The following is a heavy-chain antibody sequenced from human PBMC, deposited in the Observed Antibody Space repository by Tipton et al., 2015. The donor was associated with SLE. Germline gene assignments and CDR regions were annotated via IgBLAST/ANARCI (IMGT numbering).Heavy chain of an antibody. Sequence: TLSLTCTVSGGSISSYYWSWFRQPPGKGLEWIGYIYTSGSTNYNPSLKSRVTISVDTSKNQFSLKLSSVTAADTAVYYCARDSSSWSFYGMDVWGQGTTVTVSS. CDR1: GGSISSYY. CDR3: ARDSSSWSFYGMDV. J-gene: IGHJ6*02. V-gene: IGHV4-4*08. D-gene: IGHD6-13*01. CDR2: IYTSGST.